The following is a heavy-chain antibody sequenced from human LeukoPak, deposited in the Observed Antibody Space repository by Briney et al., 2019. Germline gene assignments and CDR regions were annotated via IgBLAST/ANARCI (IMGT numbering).Heavy chain of an antibody. V-gene: IGHV4-59*01. CDR3: AREMAGQWFDP. D-gene: IGHD6-19*01. CDR2: IYYSGST. Sequence: PSETLSLTCTVSGGSISSYYWSWIRQPPGKGLEWIGYIYYSGSTNYNPSLKSRVTISVDTSENQFSLKLSSVTAADTAVYYCAREMAGQWFDPWGQGTLVTVSS. J-gene: IGHJ5*02. CDR1: GGSISSYY.